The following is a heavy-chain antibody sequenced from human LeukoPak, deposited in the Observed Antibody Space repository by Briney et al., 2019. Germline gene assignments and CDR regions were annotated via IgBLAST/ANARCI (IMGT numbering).Heavy chain of an antibody. J-gene: IGHJ4*02. Sequence: GGSLRLSCAASGFTFSSYAMSWVRQAPGKGLEWVSAISGSGGSTYYADSVKGRFTISRDNSKNTPYLQMNSLRAEDTAVYYCATKARTTVNGAVDGYFDYWGQGTLVTVSS. D-gene: IGHD4-11*01. CDR2: ISGSGGST. CDR3: ATKARTTVNGAVDGYFDY. V-gene: IGHV3-23*01. CDR1: GFTFSSYA.